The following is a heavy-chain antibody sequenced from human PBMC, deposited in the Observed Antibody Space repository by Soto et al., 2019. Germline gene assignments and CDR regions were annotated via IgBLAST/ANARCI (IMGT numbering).Heavy chain of an antibody. V-gene: IGHV1-2*04. D-gene: IGHD3-3*01. CDR1: GYTFTGYY. Sequence: ASVKVSCKASGYTFTGYYMHWVRQAPGQGLEWMGWINPNSGGTNYAQKFQGWVTMTRDTSISTAYMELSRLRSDDTAVYYCARAWYYDFWSGYYGPTSDYYGMDVWGQGITVTVSS. J-gene: IGHJ6*02. CDR2: INPNSGGT. CDR3: ARAWYYDFWSGYYGPTSDYYGMDV.